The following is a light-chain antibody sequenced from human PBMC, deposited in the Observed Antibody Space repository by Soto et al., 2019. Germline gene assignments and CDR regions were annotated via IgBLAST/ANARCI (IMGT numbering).Light chain of an antibody. CDR1: SGHSSYA. CDR2: LDSDGSH. Sequence: QSVLTQSPSASASLGSSVKLTCTLSSGHSSYAIAWHQQQPEKGPRYLMKLDSDGSHTKGDAIPDRFSGSSSGAERYLTISSLQSEDEADYYCQTWGTGIHVVFGGGTKVPS. V-gene: IGLV4-69*01. J-gene: IGLJ2*01. CDR3: QTWGTGIHVV.